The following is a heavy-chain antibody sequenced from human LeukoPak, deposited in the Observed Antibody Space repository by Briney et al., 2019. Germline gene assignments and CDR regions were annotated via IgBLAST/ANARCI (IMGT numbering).Heavy chain of an antibody. CDR2: ISSSSSYI. Sequence: GGSLRLSCVGSGFTFNTYNMNWVRQAPGKGLEWVSSISSSSSYIYYADSVKGRFTISRDNAKNSLYLQMNSLRAEDTAVYYCARLYDGSAYHADHFDYWGQGTLVIVSS. J-gene: IGHJ4*02. CDR3: ARLYDGSAYHADHFDY. D-gene: IGHD3-22*01. CDR1: GFTFNTYN. V-gene: IGHV3-21*01.